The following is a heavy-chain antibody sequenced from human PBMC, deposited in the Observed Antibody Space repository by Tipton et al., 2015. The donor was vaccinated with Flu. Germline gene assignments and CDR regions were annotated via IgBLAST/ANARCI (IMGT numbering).Heavy chain of an antibody. V-gene: IGHV3-48*03. D-gene: IGHD3-16*01. CDR2: ITPSGGTK. J-gene: IGHJ4*02. Sequence: QLVQSGGNLVQPGGSLRLSCTTSGFTFSSYEMNWVRQAPGKGLEWVSYITPSGGTKYYADSVKGRFTISRDNAKNSMYLQMDSLRAEDTAVYYCAKGDNSPGDYWGQGTLVTVSS. CDR3: AKGDNSPGDY. CDR1: GFTFSSYE.